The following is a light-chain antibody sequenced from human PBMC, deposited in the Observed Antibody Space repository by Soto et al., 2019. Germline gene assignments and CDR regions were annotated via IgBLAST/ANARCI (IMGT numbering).Light chain of an antibody. CDR2: ETS. CDR1: QSVNIY. CDR3: QQRIAWPRT. J-gene: IGKJ1*01. V-gene: IGKV3-11*01. Sequence: EIVLTQSPGTLSLSPGERATLSCRASQSVNIYLAWYQQKPGQAPRLLISETSNRATGIPARFSGSGSGTDFTLTISSLEPEDFAIYYWQQRIAWPRTFGQGTKVDIK.